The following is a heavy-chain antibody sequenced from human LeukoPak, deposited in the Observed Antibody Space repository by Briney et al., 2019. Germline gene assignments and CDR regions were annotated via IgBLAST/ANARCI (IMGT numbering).Heavy chain of an antibody. CDR2: ITANNGSI. Sequence: GGSLRLSCEASGFTFTDYSIHWVRQVPGKGLEWVSVITANNGSIGYADSVRGRFTVSRDNAKNSLYLQMNSLRPEDTALYYCVKGLAASGSNWFDPWGQGTLVTVSS. D-gene: IGHD6-25*01. V-gene: IGHV3-9*01. CDR1: GFTFTDYS. CDR3: VKGLAASGSNWFDP. J-gene: IGHJ5*02.